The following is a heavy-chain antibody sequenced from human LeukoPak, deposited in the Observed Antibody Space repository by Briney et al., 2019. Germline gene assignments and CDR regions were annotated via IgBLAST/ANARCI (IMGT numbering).Heavy chain of an antibody. D-gene: IGHD1-26*01. CDR3: AKGELPFDY. Sequence: PGGSLRLSCAASGFTFSSYAMHWVRQAPGKGLEWVAVISYDGSNKYYADSVKGRFTISRDNSKNTLYLQMNSLRAEDTAVYYCAKGELPFDYWGQGTLVTVSS. CDR1: GFTFSSYA. CDR2: ISYDGSNK. J-gene: IGHJ4*02. V-gene: IGHV3-30*04.